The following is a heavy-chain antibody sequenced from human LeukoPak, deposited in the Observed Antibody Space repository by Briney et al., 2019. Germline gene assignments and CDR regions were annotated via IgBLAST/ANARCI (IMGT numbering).Heavy chain of an antibody. J-gene: IGHJ3*02. CDR1: GGSISSYY. D-gene: IGHD2-2*01. CDR2: IYTSGST. Sequence: ASETLSLTCTVSGGSISSYYWSWIRQPAGKGLEWIGRIYTSGSTNYNPSLKSRVTMSVDTSKNQFSLKLSSVTAADTAVYYCAREDIVVVPAARYAFDIWGKGQWSPSLQ. CDR3: AREDIVVVPAARYAFDI. V-gene: IGHV4-4*07.